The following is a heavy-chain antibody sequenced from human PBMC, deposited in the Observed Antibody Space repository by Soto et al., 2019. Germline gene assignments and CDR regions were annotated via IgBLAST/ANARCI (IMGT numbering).Heavy chain of an antibody. J-gene: IGHJ6*02. Sequence: KESGPTLVKPTQTLTLTCTFSGFSLSTSGVGVGWIRQPPGKALEWLALIYWNDDKRYSPSLKSRLTITKDTSKNQVVLTMTNMDPVDTATYYCAHTFRLRFLEWLQNYYYGMDVWGQGTTVTVSS. CDR1: GFSLSTSGVG. D-gene: IGHD3-3*01. V-gene: IGHV2-5*01. CDR2: IYWNDDK. CDR3: AHTFRLRFLEWLQNYYYGMDV.